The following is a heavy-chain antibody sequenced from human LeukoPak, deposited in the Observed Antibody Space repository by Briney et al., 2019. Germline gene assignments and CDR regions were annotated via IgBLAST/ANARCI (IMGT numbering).Heavy chain of an antibody. CDR3: ARRGAHFFDY. D-gene: IGHD1-26*01. J-gene: IGHJ4*02. Sequence: SQTLSLTCPVSGAFLSGFSHVWGWIRDRPGKGLEWIGYIHGTGNTYYDSSLQSRLSMSIDTSKSQFSLNLRSVTAADTAVYYCARRGAHFFDYWGLGTLVTVSS. CDR1: GAFLSGFSHV. CDR2: IHGTGNT. V-gene: IGHV4-31*03.